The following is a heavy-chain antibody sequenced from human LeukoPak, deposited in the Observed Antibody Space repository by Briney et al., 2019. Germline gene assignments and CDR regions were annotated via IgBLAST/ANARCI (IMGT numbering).Heavy chain of an antibody. J-gene: IGHJ4*02. CDR3: ARDMPWRTTYFDY. V-gene: IGHV4-59*01. CDR2: IDYSGNT. D-gene: IGHD2-2*01. CDR1: GGSISSYY. Sequence: SETLSLTCTVSGGSISSYYWSWVRQPPGRGLEWIGYIDYSGNTDYNPSLKSRVTISVDTSKNQFSLTLTSVTAADTAVYYCARDMPWRTTYFDYWGQGTLVTVSS.